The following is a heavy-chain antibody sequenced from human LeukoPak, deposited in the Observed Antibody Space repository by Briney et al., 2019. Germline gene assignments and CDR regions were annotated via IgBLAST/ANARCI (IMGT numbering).Heavy chain of an antibody. J-gene: IGHJ4*02. CDR3: AKDNTAVAGALDY. Sequence: GRSLRLSCAASGFTFDDYAMHWARHAPGKGREGLSGISWNSGSIGYADSVKGRFTISRDNAKNSLYLQMNSLRAEDTALYYCAKDNTAVAGALDYWGQGTLVTVSS. CDR1: GFTFDDYA. V-gene: IGHV3-9*01. CDR2: ISWNSGSI. D-gene: IGHD6-19*01.